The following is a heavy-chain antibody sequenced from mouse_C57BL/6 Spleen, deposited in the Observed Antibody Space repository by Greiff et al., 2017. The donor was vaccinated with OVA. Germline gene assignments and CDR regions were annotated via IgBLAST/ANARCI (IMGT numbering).Heavy chain of an antibody. J-gene: IGHJ3*01. V-gene: IGHV1-80*01. CDR2: IYPGDGDT. D-gene: IGHD2-3*01. CDR1: GYAFSSYW. CDR3: ARRGIYDCYLFAY. Sequence: VQLQQSGAELVKPGASVKISCKASGYAFSSYWMNWVKQRPGKGLEWIGQIYPGDGDTTYNGKFKGKATLTADKSSSTAYMQLSSLPSEDSSVYFCARRGIYDCYLFAYWGQGTLVTVSA.